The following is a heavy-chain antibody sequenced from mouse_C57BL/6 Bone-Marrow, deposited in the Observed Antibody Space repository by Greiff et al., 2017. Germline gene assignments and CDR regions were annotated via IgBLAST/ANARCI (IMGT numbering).Heavy chain of an antibody. V-gene: IGHV5-12*01. CDR2: ISNGGGST. CDR1: GFTFSDYY. CDR3: ARGQIYYDYDTVAY. J-gene: IGHJ3*01. Sequence: EVMLVESGGGLVQPGGSLKLSCAASGFTFSDYYMYWVRQTPEKRLEWVAYISNGGGSTYYPDTVKGRFTISRDNAKNTLYLQMSRLKSEDTAMYYCARGQIYYDYDTVAYWGQGTLVTVSA. D-gene: IGHD2-4*01.